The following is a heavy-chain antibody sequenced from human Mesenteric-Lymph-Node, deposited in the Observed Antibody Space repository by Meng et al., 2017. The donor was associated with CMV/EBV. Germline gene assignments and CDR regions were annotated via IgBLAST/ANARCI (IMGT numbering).Heavy chain of an antibody. Sequence: GESLKISCAASGFTFSSYGMHWVRQAPGKGLEWVANIKQDGSEKYYVDSVKGRFTISRDNAKNSLYLQMNSLRAEDTAVYYCARDYSSSWYHHYYYYGMDVWGQGTTVTSP. CDR1: GFTFSSYG. V-gene: IGHV3-7*01. D-gene: IGHD6-13*01. CDR3: ARDYSSSWYHHYYYYGMDV. CDR2: IKQDGSEK. J-gene: IGHJ6*02.